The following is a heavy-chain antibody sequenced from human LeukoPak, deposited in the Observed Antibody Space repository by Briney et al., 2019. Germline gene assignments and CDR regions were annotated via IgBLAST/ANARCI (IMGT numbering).Heavy chain of an antibody. CDR2: IYYSGST. D-gene: IGHD4-17*01. Sequence: SETPSLTCTVSGGSISSGGYYWSWIRQHPGKGLEWIGYIYYSGSTYYNPSLKSRVTISVDTSKNQFSLKLSSVTAADTAVYYCARGLTVTPYYFDYWGQGTLVTVSS. CDR1: GGSISSGGYY. CDR3: ARGLTVTPYYFDY. V-gene: IGHV4-31*03. J-gene: IGHJ4*02.